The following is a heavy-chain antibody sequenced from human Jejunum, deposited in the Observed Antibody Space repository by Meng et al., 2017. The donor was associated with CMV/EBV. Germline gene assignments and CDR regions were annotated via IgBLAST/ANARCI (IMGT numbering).Heavy chain of an antibody. J-gene: IGHJ4*02. D-gene: IGHD3-10*01. Sequence: CAVYGGWFLDYSCASIRQPPGKGLEWIGEINYSESINYNPSLKSGVTMSVDTSKNQFSLKLRSVTAADTAVYYCARRVGSGKYYFDYWSQGSLVTVSS. CDR2: INYSESI. CDR1: GGWFLDYS. V-gene: IGHV4-34*01. CDR3: ARRVGSGKYYFDY.